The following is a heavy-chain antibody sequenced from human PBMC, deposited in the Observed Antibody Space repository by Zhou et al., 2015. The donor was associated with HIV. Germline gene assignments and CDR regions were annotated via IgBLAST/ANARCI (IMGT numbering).Heavy chain of an antibody. CDR2: IIPIFGTS. J-gene: IGHJ4*02. CDR3: AASLNHYGSATYYTDFDY. CDR1: GDTFSSYA. Sequence: QVQLVQSGAEVKKAGSSVKVSCKASGDTFSSYAISWVRQAPGQGLEWMGGIIPIFGTSNYAQKFQDRVTIIADESASTAYMEVGTLRTEDTAMYFCAASLNHYGSATYYTDFDYWGQGTLVIVSS. D-gene: IGHD3-10*01. V-gene: IGHV1-69*01.